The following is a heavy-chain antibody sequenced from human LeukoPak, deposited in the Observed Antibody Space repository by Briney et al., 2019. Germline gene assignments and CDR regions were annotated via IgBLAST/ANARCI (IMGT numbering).Heavy chain of an antibody. D-gene: IGHD3-3*01. CDR3: TRFYDFWSGYYPKPRGVDY. CDR2: IRSKAYGGTT. CDR1: GFTFGDYA. J-gene: IGHJ4*02. Sequence: PGGSLRLFCTASGFTFGDYAMSWFRQAPGKGLEWVGFIRSKAYGGTTEYAASVKGRFTISRDDSKSIAYLQMNSLKTEDTAVYYCTRFYDFWSGYYPKPRGVDYWGQGTLVTVSS. V-gene: IGHV3-49*03.